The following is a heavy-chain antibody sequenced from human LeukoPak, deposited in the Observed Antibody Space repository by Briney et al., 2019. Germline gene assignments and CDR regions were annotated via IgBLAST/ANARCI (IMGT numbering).Heavy chain of an antibody. CDR1: GGSISSYY. D-gene: IGHD6-13*01. CDR2: IYYSGST. Sequence: SETLSLTCTVSGGSISSYYWSWIRQPPGKGLEWIRYIYYSGSTNYNPSLKSRVTISVDTSKNQFSLKLSSVTAADTAVYYCARGKWAAAAPGDYWGQGTLVTVSS. J-gene: IGHJ4*02. CDR3: ARGKWAAAAPGDY. V-gene: IGHV4-59*01.